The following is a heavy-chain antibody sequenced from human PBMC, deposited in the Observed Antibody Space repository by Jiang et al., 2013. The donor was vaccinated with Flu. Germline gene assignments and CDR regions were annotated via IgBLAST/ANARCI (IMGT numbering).Heavy chain of an antibody. CDR2: INVYNGKT. V-gene: IGHV1-18*01. CDR3: ARWDVHHYYAMDV. J-gene: IGHJ6*02. CDR1: GYTFNNYG. D-gene: IGHD1-26*01. Sequence: GAEVKKPGASVKVSCKASGYTFNNYGISWVRQAPGQGLEWMGWINVYNGKTIYAQKFQGRVTMTMDTSTDTVHMELRSLRSSDTAVYYCARWDVHHYYAMDVWGQGTTVTVSS.